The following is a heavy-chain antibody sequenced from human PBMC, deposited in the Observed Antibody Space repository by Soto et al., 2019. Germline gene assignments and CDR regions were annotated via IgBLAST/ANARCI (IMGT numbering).Heavy chain of an antibody. J-gene: IGHJ4*02. V-gene: IGHV4-31*03. D-gene: IGHD3-16*01. CDR3: ARKPNALYYFDF. CDR2: IYYNGIT. CDR1: GGSISSGGYF. Sequence: QVQLQESGPGLVMPSQTLSLTCTVSGGSISSGGYFWSWIRQNPGKGLEWIGYIYYNGITYYNPSLKSRVTISVDTSNTQFSLQLSSVTAADTAVYYCARKPNALYYFDFWGQGTLVTVSS.